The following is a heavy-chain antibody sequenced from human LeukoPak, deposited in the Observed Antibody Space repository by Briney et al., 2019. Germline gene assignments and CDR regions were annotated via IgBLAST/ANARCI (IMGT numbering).Heavy chain of an antibody. CDR3: ATYDVLTGFEY. Sequence: SVKVSCKASGDTFSDYVISWVRQAPGQGLNWMGWISPLLGASKHTQNFHDRVTITADESTTTAYMELSDLRSADTAVYYCATYDVLTGFEYWGQGTLVTVSS. J-gene: IGHJ4*02. D-gene: IGHD3-9*01. V-gene: IGHV1-69*11. CDR2: ISPLLGAS. CDR1: GDTFSDYV.